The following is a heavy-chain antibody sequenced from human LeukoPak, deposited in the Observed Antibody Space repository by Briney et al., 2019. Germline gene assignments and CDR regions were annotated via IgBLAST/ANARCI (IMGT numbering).Heavy chain of an antibody. D-gene: IGHD6-6*01. CDR2: IYSGGST. V-gene: IGHV3-53*01. CDR1: GFTVSSNS. CDR3: ARVRSIAARPDDYYYYYMDV. J-gene: IGHJ6*03. Sequence: GGSLRLSCAASGFTVSSNSMSWVRQTPGKGLEWVSVIYSGGSTYYADSVKGRFTISRDNSKNTLYLQMNSLRAEDTAVYYCARVRSIAARPDDYYYYYMDVWGKGTTVTVSS.